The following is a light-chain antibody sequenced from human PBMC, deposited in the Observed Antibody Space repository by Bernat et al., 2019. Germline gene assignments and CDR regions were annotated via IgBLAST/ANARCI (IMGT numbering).Light chain of an antibody. Sequence: DIQMTQSPSSLSASVGDRVTITCRSSQAISTYLAWYQQKPGKAPKPLIYYASNLESGVPSRFSGSGSGTEFTLTISSLQPEDFAVYYCQQFNSDPLTFGGGTKVEIK. CDR2: YAS. J-gene: IGKJ4*01. CDR1: QAISTY. V-gene: IGKV1-16*01. CDR3: QQFNSDPLT.